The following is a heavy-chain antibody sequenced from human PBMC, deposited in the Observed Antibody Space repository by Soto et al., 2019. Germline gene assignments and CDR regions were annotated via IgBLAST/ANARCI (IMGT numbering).Heavy chain of an antibody. V-gene: IGHV4-4*02. CDR2: IYHSGST. Sequence: LSLTCAVSGGSISSSNWWSWVRQPPGKGLEWIGEIYHSGSTNYNPSLKSRVTISVDKSKNQFSLKLSSVTAADTAVYYCATRFMVRGVIITSGWFDPWGQGTLVTVSS. J-gene: IGHJ5*02. CDR1: GGSISSSNW. D-gene: IGHD3-10*01. CDR3: ATRFMVRGVIITSGWFDP.